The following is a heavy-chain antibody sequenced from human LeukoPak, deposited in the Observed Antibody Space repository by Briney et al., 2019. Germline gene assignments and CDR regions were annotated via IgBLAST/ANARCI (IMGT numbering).Heavy chain of an antibody. CDR2: IYYTGST. J-gene: IGHJ5*02. Sequence: SETLSLTCTVSGGFIRNYYWSWVRQPPGKELEWIGYIYYTGSTNYNPSLKSRVTILLDTSKNQFSLKLTSVTAADTVIYYCARDGAAVDFGFDPWGQGTLVTVSS. CDR3: ARDGAAVDFGFDP. D-gene: IGHD6-13*01. V-gene: IGHV4-59*01. CDR1: GGFIRNYY.